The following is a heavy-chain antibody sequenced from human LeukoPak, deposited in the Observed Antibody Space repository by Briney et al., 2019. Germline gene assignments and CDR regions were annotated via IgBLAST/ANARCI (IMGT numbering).Heavy chain of an antibody. CDR2: IIPIFGTA. CDR3: ARVSEWELKYAFDI. D-gene: IGHD1-26*01. Sequence: SVKASCKASGGTFSSYAISWVRQAPGQGLEWMGGIIPIFGTANYAQKFQGRVTITADESTSTAYMELSSLRSDDTAVYYCARVSEWELKYAFDIWGQGTMVTVSS. J-gene: IGHJ3*02. CDR1: GGTFSSYA. V-gene: IGHV1-69*01.